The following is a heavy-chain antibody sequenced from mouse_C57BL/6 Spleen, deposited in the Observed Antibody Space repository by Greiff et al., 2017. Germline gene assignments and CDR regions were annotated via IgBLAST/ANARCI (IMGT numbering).Heavy chain of an antibody. D-gene: IGHD2-4*01. V-gene: IGHV1-53*01. CDR2: INPSSGGT. CDR1: GYTFTSYG. Sequence: QVQLQQPGTELVKPGASVKLSCKASGYTFTSYGMRWVKQRPGQGLEWIGNINPSSGGTNYNEKFKSKATLPVDKSSSTAYMRLSSLASEDSAVYYCARMHYDDGPLDDWGKGTTVTVSS. CDR3: ARMHYDDGPLDD. J-gene: IGHJ1*03.